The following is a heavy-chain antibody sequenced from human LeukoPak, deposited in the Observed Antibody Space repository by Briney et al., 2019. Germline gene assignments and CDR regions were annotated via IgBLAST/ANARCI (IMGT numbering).Heavy chain of an antibody. Sequence: SETLSLTCTVSGGCISSYYWSWIRQPPGKGLEWIGYIYYSGSTNYNPSLKSRVTISVDTSKNQFSLKLSSVTAADTAVYYCARAYCGGDCYSAEYFQHWGQGTLVTVSS. D-gene: IGHD2-21*02. CDR2: IYYSGST. V-gene: IGHV4-59*01. CDR1: GGCISSYY. CDR3: ARAYCGGDCYSAEYFQH. J-gene: IGHJ1*01.